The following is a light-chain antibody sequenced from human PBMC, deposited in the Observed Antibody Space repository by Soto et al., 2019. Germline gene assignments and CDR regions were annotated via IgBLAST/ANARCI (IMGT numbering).Light chain of an antibody. CDR2: GNS. V-gene: IGLV1-40*01. Sequence: QSVLTQPPPVSAAPAQRDTISATRSRSNIGAHYDVHWYQQLPGTAPKLLIYGNSNRPSGVPDRFSGSKSGTSASLAITGLQAEDEADYYCQSYDNSPSVYVFGTGTMVTVL. J-gene: IGLJ1*01. CDR3: QSYDNSPSVYV. CDR1: RSNIGAHYD.